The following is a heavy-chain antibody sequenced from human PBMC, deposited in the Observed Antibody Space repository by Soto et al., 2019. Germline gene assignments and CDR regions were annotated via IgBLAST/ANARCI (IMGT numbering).Heavy chain of an antibody. CDR3: ARDPFNEVAVAGSDY. CDR2: IWYDGSNK. D-gene: IGHD6-19*01. CDR1: GFTFSSYG. J-gene: IGHJ4*02. V-gene: IGHV3-33*01. Sequence: PGGSLRLSCAASGFTFSSYGMHWVRQAPGKGLEWVAVIWYDGSNKYYADSVKGRFTISRDNSKNTLYLQMNSLRAEDTAVYYCARDPFNEVAVAGSDYWGQGTLVTVSS.